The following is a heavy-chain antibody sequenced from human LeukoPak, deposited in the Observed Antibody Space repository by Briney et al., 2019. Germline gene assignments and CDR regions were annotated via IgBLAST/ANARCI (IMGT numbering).Heavy chain of an antibody. CDR3: ARPGGYQANYYFYALDV. J-gene: IGHJ6*02. CDR2: ISYDGSNK. V-gene: IGHV3-30*03. D-gene: IGHD2-8*02. CDR1: GFTFSSYG. Sequence: GRSLRLSCATSGFTFSSYGMHWVRQAPGKGLEWVAVISYDGSNKYYADSVKGRFTISRDNSKNTLYLQMNSLRAEDTAVYYCARPGGYQANYYFYALDVWGQGTTVTVSS.